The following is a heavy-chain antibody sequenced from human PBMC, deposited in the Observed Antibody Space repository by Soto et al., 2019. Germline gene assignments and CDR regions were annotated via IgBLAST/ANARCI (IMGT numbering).Heavy chain of an antibody. CDR1: GFPFSSYG. CDR2: IWYDGSNK. J-gene: IGHJ4*02. V-gene: IGHV3-33*01. CDR3: ASSIN. Sequence: QVQLVESGGGVVQPGRSLRLSCAASGFPFSSYGMHWVRQAPGKGLDWVAVIWYDGSNKDYAESVKGRFTISRDNSTNTLYLQINSLRADDTAVYYCASSINWGQGTLVTVSS.